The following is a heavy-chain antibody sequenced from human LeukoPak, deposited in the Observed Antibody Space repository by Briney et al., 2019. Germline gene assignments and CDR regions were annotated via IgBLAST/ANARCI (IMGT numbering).Heavy chain of an antibody. CDR3: AKGIYDSSGYYRSPDPFDI. D-gene: IGHD3-22*01. V-gene: IGHV3-23*01. CDR2: IIVSGGST. J-gene: IGHJ3*02. Sequence: GGSLRLYCAASAFTFCSNAMRWVRQAQGKGLEWVSAIIVSGGSTYYGDSVTGRFTICRDNSKSTLYLQINRVRDEDTAVYYCAKGIYDSSGYYRSPDPFDIWGQGTMVAVSS. CDR1: AFTFCSNA.